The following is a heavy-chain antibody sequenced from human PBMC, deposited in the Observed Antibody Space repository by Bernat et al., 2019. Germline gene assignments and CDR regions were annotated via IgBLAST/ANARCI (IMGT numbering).Heavy chain of an antibody. D-gene: IGHD5-12*01. CDR1: GFTFSSYG. V-gene: IGHV3-30*02. CDR3: AKDMRTVDIVATIPLGNY. CDR2: IRYDGSNK. J-gene: IGHJ4*02. Sequence: QVQLVESGGGVVQPGGSLRLSCAASGFTFSSYGMHWVRQAPGKGLEWVAFIRYDGSNKYYADSVKGRFTISRVNSKNTLYLQMNSLRAEDTAVYYCAKDMRTVDIVATIPLGNYWGQGTLVTVSS.